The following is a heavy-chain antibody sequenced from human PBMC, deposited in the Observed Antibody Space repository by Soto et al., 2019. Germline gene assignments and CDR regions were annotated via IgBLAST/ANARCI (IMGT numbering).Heavy chain of an antibody. CDR2: IKQDGSEK. D-gene: IGHD5-18*01. CDR1: GFTFSSYW. V-gene: IGHV3-7*03. Sequence: GGSLRLSCAASGFTFSSYWMSWVRQAPGKGLEWGANIKQDGSEKYYVDSEKGRFTISRDNAKNSLYLQMNSLRAEDTAVYYCAREVALPYSYGYYYYYYMDVWGKGTTVTVSS. CDR3: AREVALPYSYGYYYYYYMDV. J-gene: IGHJ6*03.